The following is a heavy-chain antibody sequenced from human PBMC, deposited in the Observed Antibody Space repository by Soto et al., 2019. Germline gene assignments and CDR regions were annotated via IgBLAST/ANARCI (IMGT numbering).Heavy chain of an antibody. CDR3: AAEGPTVRDAFDI. Sequence: GTSVKLSCKASGFTFTSSAVQWVRQARGQRLEWIGWIVVGSGNTNYAQKFQERVTITRDMSTSTAYMELSSLRSEDTAVCYCAAEGPTVRDAFDIWGQGTMVTVSS. D-gene: IGHD4-17*01. J-gene: IGHJ3*02. CDR1: GFTFTSSA. V-gene: IGHV1-58*01. CDR2: IVVGSGNT.